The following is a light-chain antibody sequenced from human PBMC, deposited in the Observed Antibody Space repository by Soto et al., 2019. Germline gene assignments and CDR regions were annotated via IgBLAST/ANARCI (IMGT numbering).Light chain of an antibody. CDR2: DVS. CDR1: SSDVGGYNY. Sequence: QSVLTQPASVSGSPGQSINISCTGTSSDVGGYNYVSWYQHHPGKAPKLINYDVSNRPSGVSNTFSGSKSGKTASLTISGLQPEDEADYYCSSYTTSNTRQIVFGTGTKVTVL. J-gene: IGLJ1*01. V-gene: IGLV2-14*03. CDR3: SSYTTSNTRQIV.